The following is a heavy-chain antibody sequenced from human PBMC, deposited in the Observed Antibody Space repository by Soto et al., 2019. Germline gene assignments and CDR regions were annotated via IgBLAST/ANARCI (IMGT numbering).Heavy chain of an antibody. CDR1: GHSLMDFW. Sequence: GESLKISCQASGHSLMDFWIGWVRQMPGKGPEWVGNIYPGDSDTRYSPSSQGQVTLSADKSTSTAYLQWSSLKASDSAMYYFGATRTIGKYYFDYWGQGTLVTVSS. CDR3: GATRTIGKYYFDY. D-gene: IGHD1-1*01. J-gene: IGHJ4*02. V-gene: IGHV5-51*01. CDR2: IYPGDSDT.